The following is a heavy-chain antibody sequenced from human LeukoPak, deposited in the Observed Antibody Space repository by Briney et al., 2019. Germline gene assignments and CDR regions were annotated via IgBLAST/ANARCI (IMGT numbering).Heavy chain of an antibody. J-gene: IGHJ4*02. Sequence: ASVKVSCKASGYTFISYYMYWVRQAPGQGLESIGIINPSGGSTTYAQKFQGRVAVTSDTSTSTVYMELSSLRSEDTAFYYCARAGARSPFDYWGQGTLVTVSS. V-gene: IGHV1-46*01. D-gene: IGHD3-10*01. CDR2: INPSGGST. CDR1: GYTFISYY. CDR3: ARAGARSPFDY.